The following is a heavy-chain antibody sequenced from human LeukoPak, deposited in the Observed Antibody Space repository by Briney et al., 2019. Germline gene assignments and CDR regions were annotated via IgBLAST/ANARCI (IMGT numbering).Heavy chain of an antibody. CDR1: GFTFNSYA. V-gene: IGHV3-23*01. CDR2: ISGSGGGT. CDR3: AKDLGRYRNNYFDY. Sequence: GGSLRLSCAASGFTFNSYAMSWVRQAPEKGLEWVATISGSGGGTYYADSVKGRFTISRDDSKNALYLQMNSLRAEDTAVYYCAKDLGRYRNNYFDYWGQGTLVTVSS. D-gene: IGHD1-26*01. J-gene: IGHJ4*02.